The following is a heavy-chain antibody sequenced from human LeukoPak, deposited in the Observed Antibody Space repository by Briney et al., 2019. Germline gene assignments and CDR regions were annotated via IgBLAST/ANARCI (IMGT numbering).Heavy chain of an antibody. CDR1: GYSFTSQD. V-gene: IGHV1-3*03. D-gene: IGHD1-26*01. CDR3: ARVGGSVFVLDI. CDR2: INPDNGYT. J-gene: IGHJ3*02. Sequence: ASVKVSCKASGYSFTSQDMHWVRQAPGQRLEWLGCINPDNGYTTYSQEFQGRVTITRDTSASTAYMELSSLRSEDTAVYYCARVGGSVFVLDIWGQGTMVTVSS.